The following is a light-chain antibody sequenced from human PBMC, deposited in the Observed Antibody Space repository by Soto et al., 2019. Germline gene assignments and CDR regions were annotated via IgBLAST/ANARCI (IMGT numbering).Light chain of an antibody. Sequence: DIQMTQSPSTLSASVGDRVTIICRASESIDRWLAWYQQKPGKAPKLLNFDASSLESGVPSRFSGSRSGTEFTLTISSLQPDDFATYYCHQYNTYPITFAQGTRLEIK. CDR1: ESIDRW. CDR2: DAS. J-gene: IGKJ5*01. CDR3: HQYNTYPIT. V-gene: IGKV1-5*02.